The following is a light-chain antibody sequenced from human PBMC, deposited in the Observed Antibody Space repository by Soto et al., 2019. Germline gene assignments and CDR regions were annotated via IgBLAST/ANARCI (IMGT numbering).Light chain of an antibody. J-gene: IGLJ2*01. CDR3: QSYDSSLSGWV. CDR1: SSNIGAGHD. Sequence: QAVVTQPPSVSAAPGQRVTISCTGSSSNIGAGHDVHWYRQLPGTAPKLLIYGNINRPSGVPDRFSVSQSGTSTSLAITGLQAEDEADYYCQSYDSSLSGWVFGGGTKLTVL. CDR2: GNI. V-gene: IGLV1-40*01.